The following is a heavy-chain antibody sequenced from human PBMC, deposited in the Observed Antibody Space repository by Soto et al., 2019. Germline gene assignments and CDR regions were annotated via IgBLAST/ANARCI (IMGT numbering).Heavy chain of an antibody. CDR1: GGSVRAPDW. CDR3: ARVRQGCSANNCYFDP. Sequence: SETLSLTCTLSGGSVRAPDWWNWVRQSPDKGLEWIAEVHISGHSNYNPSLRSRVSVSIDSSKNQFYLNLNSVTAADTAIYYCARVRQGCSANNCYFDPRGQGTQVTVAS. J-gene: IGHJ5*01. CDR2: VHISGHS. D-gene: IGHD1-1*01. V-gene: IGHV4-4*02.